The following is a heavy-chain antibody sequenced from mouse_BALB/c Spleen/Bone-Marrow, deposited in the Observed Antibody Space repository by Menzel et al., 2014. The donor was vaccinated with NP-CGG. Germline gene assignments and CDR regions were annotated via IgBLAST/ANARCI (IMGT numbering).Heavy chain of an antibody. CDR2: INPSTGYT. J-gene: IGHJ2*01. CDR1: GYTFTNYW. V-gene: IGHV1-7*01. CDR3: ARIYYYGRGY. D-gene: IGHD1-1*01. Sequence: QVQLKDSGAELAKPGASVKMSCKASGYTFTNYWMHWVKQRPGQGLEWIGYINPSTGYTEYNQKFKDKATLTADKSSSTAYMQLSSPTSEDSAVYYCARIYYYGRGYWGQGTTLTVSS.